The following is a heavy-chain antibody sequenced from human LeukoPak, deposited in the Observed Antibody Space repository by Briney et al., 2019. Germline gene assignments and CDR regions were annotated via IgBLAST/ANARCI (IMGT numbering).Heavy chain of an antibody. Sequence: GGSLRLSCATFGFAFSDYWMTWVRQVPGKGLEWVANINREGNEKYYVDSVKGRSTISRDNAKNSVDLQMDSLRVEDTAVYYCARVGTWELQRVFDFWGQGTLVTVS. CDR2: INREGNEK. V-gene: IGHV3-7*01. CDR3: ARVGTWELQRVFDF. J-gene: IGHJ4*02. D-gene: IGHD1-26*01. CDR1: GFAFSDYW.